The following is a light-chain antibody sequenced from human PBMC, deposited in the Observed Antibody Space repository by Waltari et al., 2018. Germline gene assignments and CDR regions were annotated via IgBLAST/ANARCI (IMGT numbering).Light chain of an antibody. V-gene: IGKV1-33*01. CDR1: QNITNY. Sequence: DIQMTQSPSSLSASIGDTVTITCQASQNITNYLNWDQHKPGKAPNLLIYDSSSLETGVPSRFTGSGSATDFTFTISSLQPEDLATYYCQQYHNLPLTFGGGTKVEI. CDR2: DSS. CDR3: QQYHNLPLT. J-gene: IGKJ4*01.